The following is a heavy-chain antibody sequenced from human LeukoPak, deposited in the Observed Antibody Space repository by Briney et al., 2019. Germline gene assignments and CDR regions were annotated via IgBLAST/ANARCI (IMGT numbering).Heavy chain of an antibody. V-gene: IGHV1-46*01. D-gene: IGHD6-6*01. CDR1: GYTFTSYY. CDR3: ARTTLAARYRFDP. Sequence: ASVKVSCKASGYTFTSYYMHWVRQAPGQGLEWMGIINPSGGSTSYAQKFQGRVTMTRDTSTSTVYMELSSLRSEDTAVYYCARTTLAARYRFDPWGQGTLVTVS. CDR2: INPSGGST. J-gene: IGHJ5*02.